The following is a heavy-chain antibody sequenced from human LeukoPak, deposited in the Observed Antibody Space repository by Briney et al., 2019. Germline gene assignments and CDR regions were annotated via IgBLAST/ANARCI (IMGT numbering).Heavy chain of an antibody. Sequence: PGGSLRLSCAASGFTFTSYGMHSVRQAPGKGLWSVAFIRYDGSKKYYADSVKGRFTISRDNSKNTLYLQMNSLRGEDTAVYYCAKDTMERLFDYWGQGTLVTVSS. D-gene: IGHD3-10*01. CDR3: AKDTMERLFDY. J-gene: IGHJ4*02. CDR1: GFTFTSYG. CDR2: IRYDGSKK. V-gene: IGHV3-30*02.